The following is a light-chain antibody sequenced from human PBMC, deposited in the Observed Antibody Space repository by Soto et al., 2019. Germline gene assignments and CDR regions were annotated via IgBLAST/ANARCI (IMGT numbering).Light chain of an antibody. J-gene: IGLJ3*02. CDR1: SSDVGGYNY. CDR3: NSRTSSHTWV. V-gene: IGLV2-14*01. Sequence: QSALTQPASVSGSPGQSITISCTGTSSDVGGYNYVSWFQQHPGTAPKLLIYEVSNRPSGVSNRFSGSKSGNTASLTISGLQAEDEADYYCNSRTSSHTWVFGGGTKLTVL. CDR2: EVS.